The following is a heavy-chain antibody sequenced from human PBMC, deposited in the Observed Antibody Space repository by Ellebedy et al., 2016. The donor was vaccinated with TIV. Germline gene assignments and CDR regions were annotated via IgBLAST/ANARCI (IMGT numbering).Heavy chain of an antibody. CDR1: GGSFSGYY. CDR2: INHSGST. Sequence: SETLSLTCAVYGGSFSGYYWSWIRQPPGKGLEWIGEINHSGSTNYNPSLKSRVTVSVDTSKNQFSLKLSSVTAADTAVYYCARGVMGSSGYYYPYYFDYWGQGTLVTVSS. J-gene: IGHJ4*02. D-gene: IGHD3-22*01. CDR3: ARGVMGSSGYYYPYYFDY. V-gene: IGHV4-34*01.